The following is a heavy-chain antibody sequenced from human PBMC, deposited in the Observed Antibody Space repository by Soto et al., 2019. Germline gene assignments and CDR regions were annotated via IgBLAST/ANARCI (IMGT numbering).Heavy chain of an antibody. J-gene: IGHJ4*02. CDR1: GGTFSSYT. Sequence: QVQLVQSGAEVKKPGSSVKVSCKASGGTFSSYTISWVRQAPGQGLEWMGRIIPILGIANYAQKFQGRVTITADKSTSTADMELSSLRSEDTAVYYCATEEYYYGSGAFFDYWGQGTLVTVSS. CDR2: IIPILGIA. V-gene: IGHV1-69*08. D-gene: IGHD3-10*01. CDR3: ATEEYYYGSGAFFDY.